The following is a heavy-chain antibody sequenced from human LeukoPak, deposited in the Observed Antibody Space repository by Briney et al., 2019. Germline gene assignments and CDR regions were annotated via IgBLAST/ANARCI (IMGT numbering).Heavy chain of an antibody. CDR1: GYTFTSYG. J-gene: IGHJ4*02. V-gene: IGHV1-18*01. CDR3: ARDGKIAVAGTAGY. Sequence: GASVKVSCKASGYTFTSYGISWVRQAPGQGLEWMGWISAYNGNTNYAQKLRGRVTMTTDTSTSTAYMELRSLRSDDTAVYYCARDGKIAVAGTAGYWGQGTLVTVSS. CDR2: ISAYNGNT. D-gene: IGHD6-19*01.